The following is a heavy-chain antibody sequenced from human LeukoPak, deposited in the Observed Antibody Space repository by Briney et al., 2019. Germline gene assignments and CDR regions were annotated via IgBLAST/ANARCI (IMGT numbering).Heavy chain of an antibody. CDR1: GFTFSSYA. CDR2: ISCSGGST. CDR3: AKGIYDSSGYYGNYFDY. V-gene: IGHV3-23*01. Sequence: GGSLRLSCAASGFTFSSYAMSWVRQAPGKGLEWVSAISCSGGSTYYADSVKGRFTISRDNSKNTLYLQMNSLRAEDTAVYYCAKGIYDSSGYYGNYFDYWGQGTLVTVSS. D-gene: IGHD3-22*01. J-gene: IGHJ4*02.